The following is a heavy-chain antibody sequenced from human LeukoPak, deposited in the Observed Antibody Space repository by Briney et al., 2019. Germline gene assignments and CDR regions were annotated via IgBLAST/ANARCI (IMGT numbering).Heavy chain of an antibody. D-gene: IGHD6-19*01. CDR1: GFTFSSYA. Sequence: PGGSLRLSCAASGFTFSSYAMHWVRQAPGTGLEWVAVISYDGSNKYYADSVKGRFTICRDNSKNTLYLQMNSLRAEDTAVYYCASLEELSAVAGTSNFDYWGQGTPVTVSS. CDR3: ASLEELSAVAGTSNFDY. J-gene: IGHJ4*02. CDR2: ISYDGSNK. V-gene: IGHV3-30*04.